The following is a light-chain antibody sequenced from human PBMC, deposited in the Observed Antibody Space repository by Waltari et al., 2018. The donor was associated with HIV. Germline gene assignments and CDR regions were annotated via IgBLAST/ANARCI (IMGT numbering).Light chain of an antibody. CDR2: DAS. CDR3: HQFGSSTSYT. Sequence: EIVLTQSPATLSLSPGERATLSCGASQTVSNNYLAWYQQKPGLAPRLLIYDASSRAAGVPDRFSGSGSGTNFTHTISRLEPEDFAVYYCHQFGSSTSYTFGQGTKVEIK. V-gene: IGKV3D-20*01. CDR1: QTVSNNY. J-gene: IGKJ2*01.